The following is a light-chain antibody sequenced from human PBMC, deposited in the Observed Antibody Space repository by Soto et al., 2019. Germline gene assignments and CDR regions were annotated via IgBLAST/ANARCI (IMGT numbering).Light chain of an antibody. CDR3: AACDDSLNGYV. CDR1: SSNIGSNT. V-gene: IGLV1-44*01. CDR2: RNN. J-gene: IGLJ1*01. Sequence: QSVLTQPPSASGTPGQRVTISCSGSSSNIGSNTVNWFQHLPGTAPKLLIYRNNQRPSGVSDRFSGSKSGTSASLAISGLQSEDEADYYCAACDDSLNGYVFGSGTKVTVL.